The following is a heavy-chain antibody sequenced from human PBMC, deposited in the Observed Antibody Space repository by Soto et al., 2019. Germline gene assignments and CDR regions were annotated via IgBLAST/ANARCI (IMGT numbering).Heavy chain of an antibody. D-gene: IGHD6-6*01. CDR2: VNHSGTT. V-gene: IGHV4-34*01. CDR1: GSSFSDYY. Sequence: QVQLQQWGAGLLEPSETLSLTCAVYGSSFSDYYWSCIRQPPGQGLEWVGEVNHSGTTNYSPSLKSRVTISIDTSKNQFSLNLRSVTAADTAVYYCARGRPVFDYWGQGTLVTVSS. J-gene: IGHJ4*02. CDR3: ARGRPVFDY.